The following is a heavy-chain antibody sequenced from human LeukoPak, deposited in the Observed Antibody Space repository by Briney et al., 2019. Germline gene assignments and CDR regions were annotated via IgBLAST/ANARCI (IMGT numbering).Heavy chain of an antibody. CDR1: GFTFSSYS. J-gene: IGHJ6*04. Sequence: GSLRLSCAASGFTFSSYSMNWVRQAPGKGLEYVSAISSNGGSTYYADSVKGRFTISRDNSKNTLYLQMSSLRAEDTAVYYCVKDGGAGYYGSGSYYNYYYYYGMDVWGKGTTVTVSS. CDR2: ISSNGGST. V-gene: IGHV3-64D*06. D-gene: IGHD3-10*01. CDR3: VKDGGAGYYGSGSYYNYYYYYGMDV.